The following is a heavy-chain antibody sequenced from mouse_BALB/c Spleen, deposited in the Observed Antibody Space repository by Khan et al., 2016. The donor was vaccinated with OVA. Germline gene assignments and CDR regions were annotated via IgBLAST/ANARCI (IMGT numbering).Heavy chain of an antibody. J-gene: IGHJ1*01. CDR3: ARSSWNFDV. CDR2: IDPYYGGI. CDR1: GYSFTGYN. V-gene: IGHV1-39*01. Sequence: VQLKESGPELEKPGASVKISCKASGYSFTGYNMNWVKQSNGQSLEWIGNIDPYYGGISYNQKFKGKATLTVDKSSSTAYMQLKSLTSEDSAVYYCARSSWNFDVWGAGTTVTVSS.